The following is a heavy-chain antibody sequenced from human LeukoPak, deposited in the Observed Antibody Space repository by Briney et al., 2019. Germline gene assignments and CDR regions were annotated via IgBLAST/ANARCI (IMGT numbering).Heavy chain of an antibody. D-gene: IGHD3-10*01. V-gene: IGHV4-39*07. J-gene: IGHJ5*02. CDR1: GDSITSSSFY. Sequence: SETLSLTCTVSGDSITSSSFYWAWIRQPPGKGLEWIGSVYNSGSTYYNPSLKSRVIVSLHMSQNQFSLRLTSVTAAETAIYYCARDTGHYAPGTPGFTRFDPWGQGTLVTVSS. CDR3: ARDTGHYAPGTPGFTRFDP. CDR2: VYNSGST.